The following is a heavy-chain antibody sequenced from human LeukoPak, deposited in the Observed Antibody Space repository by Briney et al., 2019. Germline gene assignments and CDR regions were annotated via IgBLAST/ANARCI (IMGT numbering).Heavy chain of an antibody. CDR3: SKGGVTTPSDY. V-gene: IGHV3-23*01. D-gene: IGHD4-17*01. J-gene: IGHJ4*02. Sequence: GGSLRVSCAASGLSFTSFAMGGVRQAPGKGLEWVSAISASGGGTYYADSVKGRFTISRDNSKNTLYLQMNSLRAEGTYVSYRSKGGVTTPSDYWGQGTLVPVSS. CDR1: GLSFTSFA. CDR2: ISASGGGT.